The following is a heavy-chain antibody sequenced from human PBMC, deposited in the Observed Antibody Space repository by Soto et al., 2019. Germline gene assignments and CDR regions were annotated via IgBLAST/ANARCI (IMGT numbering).Heavy chain of an antibody. CDR2: SIPIFGTA. CDR1: GGTFNNYP. J-gene: IGHJ6*02. Sequence: QVQLVQSGAEVKKPASSVKVSCKASGGTFNNYPITWVRQAPGEGLEWMGGSIPIFGTANYAQNFQGRVTISVDESTSTAYMELSSLRSEDTAVYYCARGRGYSGDDHYYYFDMDVWGQGTTVIVSS. D-gene: IGHD5-12*01. CDR3: ARGRGYSGDDHYYYFDMDV. V-gene: IGHV1-69*01.